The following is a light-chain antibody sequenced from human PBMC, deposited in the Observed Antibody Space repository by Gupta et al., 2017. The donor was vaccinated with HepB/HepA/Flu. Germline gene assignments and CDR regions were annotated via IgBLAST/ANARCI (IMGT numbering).Light chain of an antibody. CDR2: DVT. J-gene: IGLJ2*01. CDR1: GSHFGAFGH. CDR3: SSFTYTPTLVV. Sequence: SPLTQPASVSGSPGQPLTITLTGPGSHFGAFGHVAWYRQHPGSDPKLLISDVTNRPSGVSGRFSGSKSGNTASLTISGLQAEDEGDDYCSSFTYTPTLVVFGGGTKVTVL. V-gene: IGLV2-14*03.